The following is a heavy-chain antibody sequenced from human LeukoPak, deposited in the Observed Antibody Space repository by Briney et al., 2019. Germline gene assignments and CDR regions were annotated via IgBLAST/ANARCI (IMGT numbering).Heavy chain of an antibody. D-gene: IGHD6-6*01. CDR2: INHSGST. CDR3: ARSIAARIYYYCYYMDV. CDR1: GGSFSGYY. J-gene: IGHJ6*03. V-gene: IGHV4-34*01. Sequence: SETLSLTCAVYGGSFSGYYWSWIRQPPGKGLEWIGEINHSGSTNYNPSLKSRVTISVDTSKNQFSLKLSSVTAADTAVYYCARSIAARIYYYCYYMDVWGKGTTVTVSS.